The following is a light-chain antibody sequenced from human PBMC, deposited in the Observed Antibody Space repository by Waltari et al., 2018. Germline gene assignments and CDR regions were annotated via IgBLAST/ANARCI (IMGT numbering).Light chain of an antibody. Sequence: DIQMTQSPSSLPASVGDRVTITCRASQSISNYLNWYQHKPGEAPKLLVYVASNLKRGVPSRFSGSGSETDFTLTISSLQLEDFATYYCQQSYNAPYTFGQGTNVEIK. CDR3: QQSYNAPYT. CDR1: QSISNY. V-gene: IGKV1-39*01. J-gene: IGKJ2*01. CDR2: VAS.